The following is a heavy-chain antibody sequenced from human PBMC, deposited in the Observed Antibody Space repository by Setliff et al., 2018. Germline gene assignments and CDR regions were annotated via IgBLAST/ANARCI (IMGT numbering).Heavy chain of an antibody. V-gene: IGHV4-31*03. CDR3: AREKGDPNYNFWSGYYLYYYYGMDV. Sequence: PSETLSLTCTVSGGSISSGGYYWSWIRQHPGKGLEWIGYIYYTGSTYYNPSLKSRVTISVDTSKNQFSLKLSSVTAADTAVYYCAREKGDPNYNFWSGYYLYYYYGMDVWGQGTTVTVSS. CDR2: IYYTGST. J-gene: IGHJ6*02. CDR1: GGSISSGGYY. D-gene: IGHD3-3*01.